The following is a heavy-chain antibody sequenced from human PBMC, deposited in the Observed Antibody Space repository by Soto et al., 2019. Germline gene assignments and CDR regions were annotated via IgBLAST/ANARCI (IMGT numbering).Heavy chain of an antibody. J-gene: IGHJ5*01. Sequence: SVKVCCTASGGTFSRYAISLVRQAPGQGLEWMGGIIPIFGTANYAQKFQGRVTITADESTSTAYMELSSLRFEDTAVYYCARAIVGPTTTGWLDSWGQGTLVTVSS. CDR2: IIPIFGTA. D-gene: IGHD1-26*01. CDR1: GGTFSRYA. V-gene: IGHV1-69*13. CDR3: ARAIVGPTTTGWLDS.